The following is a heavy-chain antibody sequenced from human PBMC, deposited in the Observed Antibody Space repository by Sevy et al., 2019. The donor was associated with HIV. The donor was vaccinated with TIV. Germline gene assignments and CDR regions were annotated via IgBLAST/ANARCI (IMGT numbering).Heavy chain of an antibody. V-gene: IGHV4-59*01. CDR3: VRDHGNWFDP. D-gene: IGHD4-17*01. CDR1: GGSLSHDF. CDR2: AYYTGLT. J-gene: IGHJ5*02. Sequence: SETLSLTCSVSGGSLSHDFWTWIRQSPEKGLEWIGFAYYTGLTNYNPSLKSRVTISLETSKSQFSLKLSSVTAADTAVYYCVRDHGNWFDPWGQGILVTVSS.